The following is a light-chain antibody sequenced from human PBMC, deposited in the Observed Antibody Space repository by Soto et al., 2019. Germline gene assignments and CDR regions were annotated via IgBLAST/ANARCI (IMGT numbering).Light chain of an antibody. J-gene: IGKJ1*01. Sequence: EIVMTQSPATLSVSPGERVTLSCRASQSVSSNLAWYQQKPGQAPRLLIYGASTRATGIPARFSGGGSGTDFTLTISSLQSEDFAVYYCQQYNDWPPGTFGQGTKVEIK. CDR3: QQYNDWPPGT. V-gene: IGKV3-15*01. CDR2: GAS. CDR1: QSVSSN.